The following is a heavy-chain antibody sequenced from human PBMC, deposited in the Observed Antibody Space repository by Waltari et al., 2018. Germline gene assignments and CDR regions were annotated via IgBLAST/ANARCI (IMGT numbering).Heavy chain of an antibody. CDR1: GYTFTSYD. CDR2: MNPKSGNK. Sequence: QVQLVQSGAEVKKPGASVKVSCRASGYTFTSYDINWVRQATGQGLEWMGWMNPKSGNKDYAQKFQGRVTMTRNTSISTAYMELSSLRSEDTAVYYCARGYPFSFYGSGTYYNVYDYWGQGTLVTVSS. J-gene: IGHJ4*02. D-gene: IGHD3-10*01. V-gene: IGHV1-8*01. CDR3: ARGYPFSFYGSGTYYNVYDY.